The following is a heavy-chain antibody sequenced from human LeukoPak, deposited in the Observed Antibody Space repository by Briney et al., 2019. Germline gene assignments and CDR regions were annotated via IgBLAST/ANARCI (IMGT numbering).Heavy chain of an antibody. CDR3: ARTTSLTASGYDY. CDR2: MNPYSGDR. V-gene: IGHV1-8*03. CDR1: VYTFTTYH. J-gene: IGHJ4*02. D-gene: IGHD4-17*01. Sequence: ASVTVSCTTSVYTFTTYHINWVRHAPGQGLEWLGWMNPYSGDRGYAQKFQGRLSITSDTSINTAYMELSSLRSDDTAVYFCARTTSLTASGYDYWGQGTLVTVSS.